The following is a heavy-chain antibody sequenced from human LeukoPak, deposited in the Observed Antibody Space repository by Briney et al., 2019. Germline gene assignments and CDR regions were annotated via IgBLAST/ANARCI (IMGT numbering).Heavy chain of an antibody. D-gene: IGHD6-19*01. Sequence: GGSRRLSWAASGFTFDVYAMHWVRHAPGKGLGWVSLISWDGGSTYYAGSVKGRFSISRDNSKNSLYLQMNSLRAEDTAVYYCAKDAKAGYSSGWWFDYWGQGTLVTVSS. CDR2: ISWDGGST. CDR1: GFTFDVYA. V-gene: IGHV3-43D*03. J-gene: IGHJ4*02. CDR3: AKDAKAGYSSGWWFDY.